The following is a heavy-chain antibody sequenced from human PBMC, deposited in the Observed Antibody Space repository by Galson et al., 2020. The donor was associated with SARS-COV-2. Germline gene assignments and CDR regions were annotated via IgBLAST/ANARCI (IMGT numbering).Heavy chain of an antibody. CDR2: ISNSGDTR. V-gene: IGHV3-48*03. CDR1: GFTFSSFE. Sequence: GGSLRLSCEASGFTFSSFEMNWVRQAPGKGLEWISYISNSGDTRYYADSVEGRFTISRDNAKSSLFLQVNSLRAEDTAVYYCARDLAGNWNDRWGQGTLVTVSS. J-gene: IGHJ4*02. D-gene: IGHD1-1*01. CDR3: ARDLAGNWNDR.